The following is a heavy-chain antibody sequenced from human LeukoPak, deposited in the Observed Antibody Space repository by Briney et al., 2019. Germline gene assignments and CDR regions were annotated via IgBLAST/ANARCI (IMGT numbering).Heavy chain of an antibody. CDR3: ARVYGSYGLQYGYSSSWYSTENYYYYYMDV. V-gene: IGHV4-38-2*01. Sequence: SETLSLTCAVSGYSISSGYYWGWIRQPPGKGLEWIGSIYHSGSTYYNPSLKSRVTISVDTSKNQFSLKLSSVTAADTAVYYCARVYGSYGLQYGYSSSWYSTENYYYYYMDVWDKGTTVTVSS. D-gene: IGHD6-13*01. CDR1: GYSISSGYY. CDR2: IYHSGST. J-gene: IGHJ6*03.